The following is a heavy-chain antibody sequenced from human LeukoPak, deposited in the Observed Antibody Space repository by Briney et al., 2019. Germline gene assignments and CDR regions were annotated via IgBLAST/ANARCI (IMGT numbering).Heavy chain of an antibody. Sequence: ASVKVSCKASGYTFTGYYMHWVRQAPGQGLEWMGWINPNSGGTNYAQEIQGRVTMTSDTSISTAYMALSRLRSDDTAVYYCARGYYSDTSGYYYVIYWGQGTLVTVSS. CDR2: INPNSGGT. D-gene: IGHD3-22*01. CDR1: GYTFTGYY. J-gene: IGHJ4*02. CDR3: ARGYYSDTSGYYYVIY. V-gene: IGHV1-2*02.